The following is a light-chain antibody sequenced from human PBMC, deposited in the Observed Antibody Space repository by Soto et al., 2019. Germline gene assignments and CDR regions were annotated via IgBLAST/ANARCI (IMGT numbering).Light chain of an antibody. Sequence: QSVLTQPPSVSGAPGQRVTISCTGSSSNIGAGYDVHWYRQLPGTAPKLLIYGNSNRPSGVPDRFSGPKSGTSASLAITGLQAKDEADYYCQSYESSLSGVVFGGGTKLTVL. CDR1: SSNIGAGYD. CDR2: GNS. V-gene: IGLV1-40*01. J-gene: IGLJ2*01. CDR3: QSYESSLSGVV.